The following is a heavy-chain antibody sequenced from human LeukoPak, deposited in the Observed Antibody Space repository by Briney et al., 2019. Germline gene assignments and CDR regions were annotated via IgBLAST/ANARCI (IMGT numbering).Heavy chain of an antibody. J-gene: IGHJ4*02. V-gene: IGHV4-59*01. D-gene: IGHD6-19*01. CDR3: ARFGWGSGAWYVGEGSFYFDY. CDR2: IYYTGST. Sequence: SETLSLTCNVSGGSISSYYWSWIRQPPGKGLEWIGYIYYTGSTNYNPSLRSRVTMSVDTSRDQFSLKLSSVTAADTAMYYCARFGWGSGAWYVGEGSFYFDYWGQGTLVTVSS. CDR1: GGSISSYY.